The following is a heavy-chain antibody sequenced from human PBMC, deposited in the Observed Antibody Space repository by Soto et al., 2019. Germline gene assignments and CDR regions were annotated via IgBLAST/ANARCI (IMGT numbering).Heavy chain of an antibody. CDR1: GFTFSSYW. D-gene: IGHD1-26*01. CDR3: ARVHQPDPHDLLGWDWYFDL. CDR2: INSDGSST. J-gene: IGHJ2*01. V-gene: IGHV3-74*01. Sequence: PGGSLRLSCAASGFTFSSYWMHWVRQAPGKGLVWVSRINSDGSSTSYADSVKGRFTISRDNAKNTLYLQMNSLRAEDTAVYYCARVHQPDPHDLLGWDWYFDLWGRGTLVTVSS.